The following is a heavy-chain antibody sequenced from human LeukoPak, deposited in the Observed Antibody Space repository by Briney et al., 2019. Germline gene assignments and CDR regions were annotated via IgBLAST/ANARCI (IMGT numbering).Heavy chain of an antibody. J-gene: IGHJ4*02. CDR2: ISGSAST. D-gene: IGHD1-26*01. CDR3: AKVLSGSYYGDY. Sequence: GGSLRLSCAASGFTFGIYAMSWVRQAPGKGLEWVSGISGSASTYYADSVKGRFTISRDNSKNTLYLQMSSLRAEDTAVYYCAKVLSGSYYGDYWGQGTLVTVSS. V-gene: IGHV3-23*01. CDR1: GFTFGIYA.